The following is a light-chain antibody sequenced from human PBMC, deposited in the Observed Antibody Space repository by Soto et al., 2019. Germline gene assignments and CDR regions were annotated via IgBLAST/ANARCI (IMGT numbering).Light chain of an antibody. CDR3: AAWDDSLSCWV. J-gene: IGLJ3*02. V-gene: IGLV1-47*01. CDR1: SSNIGSNY. CDR2: RNN. Sequence: QSVLTQPPSASGTPGQRVTISCSGSSSNIGSNYVYWYQQLPGTAPKLLIYRNNQRPSGVPDRFSGSKSGTSASLAISGLRPEDEADYYCAAWDDSLSCWVFGGGTKLTVL.